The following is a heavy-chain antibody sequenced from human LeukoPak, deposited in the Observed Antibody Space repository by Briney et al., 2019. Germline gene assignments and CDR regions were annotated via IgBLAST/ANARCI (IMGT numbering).Heavy chain of an antibody. CDR2: TRYDGSNK. CDR1: GFTFSSYG. J-gene: IGHJ4*02. CDR3: AKDQWRYCSGGSCYHFDY. V-gene: IGHV3-30*02. D-gene: IGHD2-15*01. Sequence: PGGSLRLSCAASGFTFSSYGMHWVRQAPGKGLEWVAFTRYDGSNKYYADSVKGRFTISRDNSKNTLYLQMNSLRAEDTAVYYCAKDQWRYCSGGSCYHFDYWGQGTLVTVSS.